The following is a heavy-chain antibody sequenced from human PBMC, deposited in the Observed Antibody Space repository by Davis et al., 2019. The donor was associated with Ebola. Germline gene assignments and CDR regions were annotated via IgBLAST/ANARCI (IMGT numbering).Heavy chain of an antibody. J-gene: IGHJ6*03. D-gene: IGHD3-3*01. Sequence: SVKVSCKASGGTFSSYAISWVRQAPGQGLEWMGGIIPIFGTANYAQKFQGRVTITADESTSTAYMELSSLRSEDTAVYYCARAQRTYYDFWSGYWADYYYYYMDVWGKGTTVTV. CDR1: GGTFSSYA. V-gene: IGHV1-69*13. CDR3: ARAQRTYYDFWSGYWADYYYYYMDV. CDR2: IIPIFGTA.